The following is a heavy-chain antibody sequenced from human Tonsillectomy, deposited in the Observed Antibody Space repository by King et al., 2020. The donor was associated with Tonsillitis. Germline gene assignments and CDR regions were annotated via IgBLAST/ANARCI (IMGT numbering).Heavy chain of an antibody. Sequence: QLQESGPGLVKPSETLSLTCSVSGGSSGSSNYFWGWIRQPPGKGLEWIGSVYYSGGTYYNPSLESRVAISVDTSKNQFSLKVSSVTVADTAVYFCASGSSWGLVDSWGQGTLVTVSS. CDR1: GGSSGSSNYF. V-gene: IGHV4-39*07. D-gene: IGHD2-2*01. CDR2: VYYSGGT. J-gene: IGHJ4*02. CDR3: ASGSSWGLVDS.